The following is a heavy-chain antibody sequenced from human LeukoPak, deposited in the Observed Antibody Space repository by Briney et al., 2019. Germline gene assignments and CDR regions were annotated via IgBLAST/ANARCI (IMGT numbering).Heavy chain of an antibody. D-gene: IGHD6-6*01. CDR3: ASSPRIVGRLDYYYYMDV. Sequence: SVKVSCKASGLTLSTYAISWVRQAPGQGLEWMGVIIPMFGSAHYAQKFQDRVTITTDESTTIAYMELSSLRSEDTAVYYCASSPRIVGRLDYYYYMDVWGKGTTVTVSS. V-gene: IGHV1-69*05. CDR2: IIPMFGSA. J-gene: IGHJ6*03. CDR1: GLTLSTYA.